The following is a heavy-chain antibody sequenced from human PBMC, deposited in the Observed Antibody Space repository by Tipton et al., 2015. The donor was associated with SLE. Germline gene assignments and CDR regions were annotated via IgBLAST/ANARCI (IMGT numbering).Heavy chain of an antibody. CDR2: IYYSGSTT. Sequence: TLSLTCSVSNGSISRSSYYWGWIRQPPGKGPEWIASIYYSGSTTYYNPSLKSRVTISVDTSNNQFSLLLTSVSAPDTAVYYCAGRRTGYRDAFDIWGQGTMVTVSS. J-gene: IGHJ3*02. CDR3: AGRRTGYRDAFDI. CDR1: NGSISRSSYY. V-gene: IGHV4-39*01. D-gene: IGHD5-12*01.